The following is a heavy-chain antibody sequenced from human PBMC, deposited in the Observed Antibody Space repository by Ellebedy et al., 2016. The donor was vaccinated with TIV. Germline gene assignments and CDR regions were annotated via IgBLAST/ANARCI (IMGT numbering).Heavy chain of an antibody. J-gene: IGHJ6*02. V-gene: IGHV3-7*03. D-gene: IGHD4-17*01. Sequence: PGGSLRLSCTDSGFTVSSYWMQWVRQAPGKGLEWVANIKQDGSEEYYVDSVKGRFTISRDNAKKSVYLQMNSLRDEDTAVYYCARGLHDYGDRGDYYYGMDVWGQGTTVTVSS. CDR1: GFTVSSYW. CDR2: IKQDGSEE. CDR3: ARGLHDYGDRGDYYYGMDV.